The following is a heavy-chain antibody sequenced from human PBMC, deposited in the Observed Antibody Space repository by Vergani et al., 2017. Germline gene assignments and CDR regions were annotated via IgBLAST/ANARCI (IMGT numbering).Heavy chain of an antibody. J-gene: IGHJ5*02. D-gene: IGHD3-22*01. CDR3: ARGGDDSSGYYPRDWFDP. CDR1: GGSISSGGYS. CDR2: IYHSGST. Sequence: QVQLQESGSGLVKPSQTLSLTCAVSGGSISSGGYSWSWIRQPPGKGLEWIGYIYHSGSTYYNPSLKSRVTISVDRSKNQFSLKLSSVTAADTAVYYCARGGDDSSGYYPRDWFDPWGQGTLVTVSS. V-gene: IGHV4-30-2*01.